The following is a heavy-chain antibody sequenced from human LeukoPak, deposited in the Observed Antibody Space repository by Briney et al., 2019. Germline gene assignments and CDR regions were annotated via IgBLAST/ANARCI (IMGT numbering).Heavy chain of an antibody. D-gene: IGHD7-27*01. Sequence: GASVKVSCKASGYTFTGYYLHWVRQAPGQGLEWMGWINPNSGGTNYAQKFQGWVTMTGDTSISTAYMELSRLRSDDTAVYYCAGGQPNWGFDFWGQGTLVTVSS. CDR3: AGGQPNWGFDF. CDR2: INPNSGGT. J-gene: IGHJ4*02. CDR1: GYTFTGYY. V-gene: IGHV1-2*04.